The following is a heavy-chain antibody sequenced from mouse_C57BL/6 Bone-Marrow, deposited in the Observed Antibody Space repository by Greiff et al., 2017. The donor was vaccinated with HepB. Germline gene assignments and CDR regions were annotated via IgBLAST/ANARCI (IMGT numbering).Heavy chain of an antibody. J-gene: IGHJ1*03. V-gene: IGHV1-9*01. CDR3: ASRITTVVATYWYFDV. Sequence: VQLQESGAELMKPGASVKLSCKATGYTFTGYWIEWVKQRPGHGLEWIGEILPGSGSTNYNEKFKGKATFTADTSSNTAYMQLSSLTTEDSAIYYGASRITTVVATYWYFDVWGTGTTVTVSS. D-gene: IGHD1-1*01. CDR1: GYTFTGYW. CDR2: ILPGSGST.